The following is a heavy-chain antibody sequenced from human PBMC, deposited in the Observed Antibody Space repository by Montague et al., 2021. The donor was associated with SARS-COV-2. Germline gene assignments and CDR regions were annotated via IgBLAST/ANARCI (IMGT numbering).Heavy chain of an antibody. V-gene: IGHV3-23*01. D-gene: IGHD3-10*01. J-gene: IGHJ4*02. CDR3: AKDRWGVPGARAPFDY. Sequence: SLRLSCAASGYTFSSYAMSWVRQAPGKGLEWVSTFTGGSGGSTYYANSVKGRFTITGDSSKYPLYLQMNNLCDEATAVYYCAKDRWGVPGARAPFDYRGQGTLVTVSS. CDR2: FTGGSGGST. CDR1: GYTFSSYA.